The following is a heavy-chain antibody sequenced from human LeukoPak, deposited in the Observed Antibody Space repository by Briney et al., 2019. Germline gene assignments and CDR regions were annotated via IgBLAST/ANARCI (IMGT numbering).Heavy chain of an antibody. CDR3: ARPSPPLVT. D-gene: IGHD2-15*01. Sequence: SETLSLTCAVYGGSFSGYYWSWIRQPPGKGLEWIGEINHSGSTNYNPSLKSRVTISVDSSKNQFSLKLSSVTAADTAVYYCARPSPPLVTWGQGTMVTVSS. V-gene: IGHV4-34*01. CDR1: GGSFSGYY. CDR2: INHSGST. J-gene: IGHJ3*01.